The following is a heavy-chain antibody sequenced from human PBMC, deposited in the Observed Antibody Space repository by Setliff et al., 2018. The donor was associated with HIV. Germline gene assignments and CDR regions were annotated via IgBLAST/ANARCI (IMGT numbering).Heavy chain of an antibody. V-gene: IGHV4-59*08. CDR2: IYNGGIT. CDR3: ARHSPSDS. J-gene: IGHJ5*01. CDR1: GDSITNDY. Sequence: SETLSLTCTVSGDSITNDYWTWIRQPPGKGLEWVGYIYNGGITSYNPSLKSRVTISADASNNQFSLKLKSVTAADTAVYLCARHSPSDSWGQGTLVTVSS.